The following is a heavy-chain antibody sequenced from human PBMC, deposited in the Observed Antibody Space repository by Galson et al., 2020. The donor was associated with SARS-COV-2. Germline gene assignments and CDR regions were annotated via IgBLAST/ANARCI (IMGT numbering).Heavy chain of an antibody. V-gene: IGHV3-15*01. J-gene: IGHJ4*02. Sequence: GESPKIPCAGPGITFTNAWMTWVRQAPGKGMGWGGRIRTKLDDRTTDYAEPVKDTITISRDDSKNTLYPQMNSVKIEDTAVYYCSTEMSGGSCYFAKWGQGTLVTVSS. CDR3: STEMSGGSCYFAK. CDR2: IRTKLDDRTT. CDR1: GITFTNAW. D-gene: IGHD2-15*01.